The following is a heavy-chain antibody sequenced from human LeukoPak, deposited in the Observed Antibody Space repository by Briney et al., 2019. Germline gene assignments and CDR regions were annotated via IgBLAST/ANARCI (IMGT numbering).Heavy chain of an antibody. CDR1: GGSFSGYY. CDR3: AKSVLRFLEWPPDY. Sequence: SETLSLTCAVYGGSFSGYYWSWIRQPPGKGLEWIGEINHSGSTNYNPSLKSRVTISVDTSKNQFSLKLSSVTAADTAVYYCAKSVLRFLEWPPDYWGQGTLVTVSS. J-gene: IGHJ4*02. CDR2: INHSGST. V-gene: IGHV4-34*01. D-gene: IGHD3-3*01.